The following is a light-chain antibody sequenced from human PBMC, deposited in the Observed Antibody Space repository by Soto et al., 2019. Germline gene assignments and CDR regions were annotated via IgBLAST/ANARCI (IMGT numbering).Light chain of an antibody. V-gene: IGKV3-20*01. Sequence: EFVLTQSPGTLSLSPGERATLSCRASQTVRTNYLAWYQQKPGQAPRLLIYDASSRATGIPDRFSGGASGTDFTLTISRLEPEDSAVYYCQQFSSYPLTFGGGTKVHIK. CDR1: QTVRTNY. J-gene: IGKJ4*01. CDR2: DAS. CDR3: QQFSSYPLT.